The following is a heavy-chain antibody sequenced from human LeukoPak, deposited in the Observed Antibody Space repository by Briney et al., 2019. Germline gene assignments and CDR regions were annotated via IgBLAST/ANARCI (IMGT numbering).Heavy chain of an antibody. CDR3: ARGVARGSSAFDI. CDR2: IYYSGST. D-gene: IGHD3-10*01. V-gene: IGHV4-59*01. CDR1: GDSISGFY. Sequence: WETLSLTCTVSGDSISGFYWRWIRQPPGKGLEWIAYIYYSGSTNYNPSLKSRVTILIETSNNQFSLMLRAVTAADTGVYYCARGVARGSSAFDIWGQGTMVTVSS. J-gene: IGHJ3*02.